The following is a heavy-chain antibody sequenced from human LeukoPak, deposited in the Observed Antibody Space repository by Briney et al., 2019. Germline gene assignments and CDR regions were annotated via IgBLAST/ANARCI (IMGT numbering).Heavy chain of an antibody. Sequence: QPGGSLRLSCAASGFTFSSYAMSWVRQAPGKGLEWVSATSGSGGSTYYADSVKGRFTISRDNSKNTLYLQMNSLRAEDTAVYYCAKGPYFDWPKELVVYWYFDLWGRGTLVTVSS. CDR3: AKGPYFDWPKELVVYWYFDL. D-gene: IGHD3-9*01. V-gene: IGHV3-23*01. CDR2: TSGSGGST. J-gene: IGHJ2*01. CDR1: GFTFSSYA.